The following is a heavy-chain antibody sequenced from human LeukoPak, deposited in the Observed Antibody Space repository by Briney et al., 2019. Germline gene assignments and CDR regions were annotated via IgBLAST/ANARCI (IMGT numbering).Heavy chain of an antibody. Sequence: PGGSLRLSCAASGFTFSSYGMNWVRQAPGKGLEWVSSISSSSSYIYYADSVKGRFTISRDNAKNSLYLQMNSLRAEDTAVYYCASFASGGYYPGVDYWGQGTLVTVSS. CDR3: ASFASGGYYPGVDY. CDR1: GFTFSSYG. V-gene: IGHV3-21*01. D-gene: IGHD3-22*01. CDR2: ISSSSSYI. J-gene: IGHJ4*02.